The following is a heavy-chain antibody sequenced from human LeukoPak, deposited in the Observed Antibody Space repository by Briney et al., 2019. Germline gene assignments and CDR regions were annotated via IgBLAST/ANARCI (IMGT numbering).Heavy chain of an antibody. Sequence: PGGSLRLSCAASGFTFSSYGMHWVRQAPGKGLEWVAVIWYDGSNKYYADSVKGRFTISRDNSKNTLYLQMNSLRAEDTATYYCARGLVPAAVEFDYWGQGTLVTVSS. V-gene: IGHV3-33*01. D-gene: IGHD2-2*01. CDR3: ARGLVPAAVEFDY. CDR2: IWYDGSNK. CDR1: GFTFSSYG. J-gene: IGHJ4*02.